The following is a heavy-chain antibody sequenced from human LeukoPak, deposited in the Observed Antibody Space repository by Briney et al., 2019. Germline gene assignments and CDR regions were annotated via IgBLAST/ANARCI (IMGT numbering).Heavy chain of an antibody. CDR1: GGSISSGGYY. J-gene: IGHJ4*02. CDR2: IYHSGST. Sequence: PSQTLSLTCTVSGGSISSGGYYWSWIRQPPGKGLEWIGYIYHSGSTYYNPSLKSRVTISVDRSKNQFSLKLNSVTAADTAVYYCASRITIFGVVLDYWGQGTLVTVSS. V-gene: IGHV4-30-2*01. CDR3: ASRITIFGVVLDY. D-gene: IGHD3-3*01.